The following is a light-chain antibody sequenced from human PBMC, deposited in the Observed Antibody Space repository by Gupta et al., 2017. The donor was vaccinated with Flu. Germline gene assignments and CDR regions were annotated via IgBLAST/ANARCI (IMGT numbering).Light chain of an antibody. CDR3: AAWADSLNGLV. Sequence: QSVLTQPPSVSGTPGQRVTIYCSGSSANIGSNRVNWYQQLPGTAPKLLIFSNNQRPSGVPDRFSCSNSGTSASLAISGLQSEDEADDYCAAWADSLNGLVFGGGTKLTVL. J-gene: IGLJ3*02. CDR2: SNN. V-gene: IGLV1-44*01. CDR1: SANIGSNR.